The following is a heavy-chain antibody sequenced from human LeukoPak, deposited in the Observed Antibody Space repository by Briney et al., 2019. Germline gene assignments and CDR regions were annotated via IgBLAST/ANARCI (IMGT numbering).Heavy chain of an antibody. V-gene: IGHV1-46*03. Sequence: ASVKVSCKASGYTFTNYYMHWVRQAPGQGLQWMGIINPSDGSTNYAQKFQGRVTMTRDTSTSTLYMDLSSLRSEDTAVYYCARVGGYCSSTSCYTRPRFQHWGQGTLVTVSS. CDR1: GYTFTNYY. CDR3: ARVGGYCSSTSCYTRPRFQH. J-gene: IGHJ1*01. CDR2: INPSDGST. D-gene: IGHD2-2*02.